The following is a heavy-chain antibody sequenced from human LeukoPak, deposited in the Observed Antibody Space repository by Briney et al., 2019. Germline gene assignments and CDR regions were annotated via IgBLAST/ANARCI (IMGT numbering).Heavy chain of an antibody. CDR3: ARDSRANWGLGRLDY. Sequence: SQTLSLTCSVSTGSLRGFYWSWIRQPARKGLEWVGYIYDSGSSKYNPSVKRRVTISVDTSKNQFSLKLRDVTAADAAVYFCARDSRANWGLGRLDYWGQGTLVTVSS. D-gene: IGHD7-27*01. CDR1: TGSLRGFY. V-gene: IGHV4-59*01. J-gene: IGHJ4*02. CDR2: IYDSGSS.